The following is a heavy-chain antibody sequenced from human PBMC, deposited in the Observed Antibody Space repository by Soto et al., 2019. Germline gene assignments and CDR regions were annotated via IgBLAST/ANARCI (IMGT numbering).Heavy chain of an antibody. V-gene: IGHV3-74*01. J-gene: IGHJ3*02. Sequence: EVQLVESGGGLVQPGGSLRLSCAASGFTFSSYWMHWVRQAPGKGLVWVSRINSDGSSTSYADSVKGRFTISRDNAKNTLYLQMNRLRAEDTAVYYCARDREATIWYDAFDIWGQGTMVTVSS. CDR3: ARDREATIWYDAFDI. D-gene: IGHD5-12*01. CDR1: GFTFSSYW. CDR2: INSDGSST.